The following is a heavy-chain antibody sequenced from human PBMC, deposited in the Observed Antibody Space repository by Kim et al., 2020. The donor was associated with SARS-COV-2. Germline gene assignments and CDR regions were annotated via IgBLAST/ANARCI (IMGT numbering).Heavy chain of an antibody. Sequence: TIYYADSGKRRFPSSSDNAKNSLYLQMNSLRDEDTAVYYCARDRGYYFDYWGQGTLVTVSS. CDR3: ARDRGYYFDY. V-gene: IGHV3-48*02. CDR2: TI. J-gene: IGHJ4*02. D-gene: IGHD3-10*01.